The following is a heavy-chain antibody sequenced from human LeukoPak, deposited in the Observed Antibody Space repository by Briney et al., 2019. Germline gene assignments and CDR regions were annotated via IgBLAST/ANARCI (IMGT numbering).Heavy chain of an antibody. Sequence: SETLSLTCTVSGDSISRYYCSWIRQPPGKGLEWIGYIYYSGSTNYNPSLKSRVTISLDTSKNQFSLKLRSVTAADTAVYYCARLHPYSSSTRYFQYWGQGTLVTVSS. CDR2: IYYSGST. V-gene: IGHV4-59*01. CDR1: GDSISRYY. J-gene: IGHJ1*01. CDR3: ARLHPYSSSTRYFQY. D-gene: IGHD6-13*01.